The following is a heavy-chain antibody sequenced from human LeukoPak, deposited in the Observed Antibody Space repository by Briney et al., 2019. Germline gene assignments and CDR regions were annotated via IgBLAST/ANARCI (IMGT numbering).Heavy chain of an antibody. CDR1: GFTFTDEY. CDR2: INPYSGAI. J-gene: IGHJ4*02. D-gene: IGHD2-2*01. V-gene: IGHV1-2*02. CDR3: ARDPKSQLLLDY. Sequence: ASVKVSCKSSGFTFTDEYIHWVRQAPGQGLEWMGWINPYSGAINYAQKFQGRVTLTRDTSISTAYMELSRLTSGDTAVYYCARDPKSQLLLDYWGQGTRVTVSS.